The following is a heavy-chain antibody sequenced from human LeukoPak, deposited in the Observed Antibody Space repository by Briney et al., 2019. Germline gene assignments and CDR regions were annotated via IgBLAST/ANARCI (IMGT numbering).Heavy chain of an antibody. D-gene: IGHD4-23*01. Sequence: ASVKVSCKASGYTFTSYGISWVRQAPGQGLEWMGWISAYNGNTNYAQKFQGRVTMTRDTSTSTVYMELSSLRSEDTAVYYCARGVVPRDFDYWGQGTLVTVSS. CDR3: ARGVVPRDFDY. V-gene: IGHV1-18*01. CDR1: GYTFTSYG. CDR2: ISAYNGNT. J-gene: IGHJ4*02.